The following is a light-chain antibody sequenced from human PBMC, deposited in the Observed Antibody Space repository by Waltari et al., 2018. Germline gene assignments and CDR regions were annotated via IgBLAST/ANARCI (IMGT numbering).Light chain of an antibody. Sequence: DIVMTQSPDSLAVSLGERATINCKSSQSVLYSTNTQSYVAWYQQKPGKPPKLLIYWTSTRESGVPDRFSGSGSATDFTLTISNLQAEDVAVYYCQQYYSTWTFGQETKVEIK. CDR1: QSVLYSTNTQSY. CDR2: WTS. J-gene: IGKJ1*01. CDR3: QQYYSTWT. V-gene: IGKV4-1*01.